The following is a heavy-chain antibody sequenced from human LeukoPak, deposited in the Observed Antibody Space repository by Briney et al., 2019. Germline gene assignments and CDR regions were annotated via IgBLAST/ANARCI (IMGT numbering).Heavy chain of an antibody. D-gene: IGHD2-2*01. CDR3: ARVPAAIEYYFDY. Sequence: PGGSLRLSCAASGFTFSSYSMNWVRQAPGKGLEWVSSISSSSSYIYYADSVKGRFTISRDNAKNSLYLQMNSLRAEDTAVYYCARVPAAIEYYFDYWGQGTLVTVSS. J-gene: IGHJ4*02. V-gene: IGHV3-21*01. CDR1: GFTFSSYS. CDR2: ISSSSSYI.